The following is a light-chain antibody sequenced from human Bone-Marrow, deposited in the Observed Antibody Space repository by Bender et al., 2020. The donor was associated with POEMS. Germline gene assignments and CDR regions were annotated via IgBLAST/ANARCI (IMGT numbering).Light chain of an antibody. Sequence: SYELTQPPSVSVSPGQTARITCSGDTLPEKYAYWYQQKSGQAPLLVIYEDKKRPSGIPARFSGSRSGTVATLTISGAQVGDDADYYCYSPDSSRLFGNGTKVTVL. CDR3: YSPDSSRL. CDR1: TLPEKY. V-gene: IGLV3-10*01. J-gene: IGLJ1*01. CDR2: EDK.